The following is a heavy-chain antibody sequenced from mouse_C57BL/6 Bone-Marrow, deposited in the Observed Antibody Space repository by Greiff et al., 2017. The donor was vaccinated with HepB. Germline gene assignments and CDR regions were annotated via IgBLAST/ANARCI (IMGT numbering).Heavy chain of an antibody. CDR2: IDPSDSAT. J-gene: IGHJ1*03. Sequence: QVQLQQPGAELVRPGSSVKLSCKASGYTFTSYWMHWVKQRPIQGLEWIGNIDPSDSATHYNQKFKDKSTLTVDKSSSTAYMQLSSLTSEDSAVYYGARFHGGSHWYFDVWGTGTTVTVSS. CDR3: ARFHGGSHWYFDV. D-gene: IGHD1-1*02. CDR1: GYTFTSYW. V-gene: IGHV1-52*01.